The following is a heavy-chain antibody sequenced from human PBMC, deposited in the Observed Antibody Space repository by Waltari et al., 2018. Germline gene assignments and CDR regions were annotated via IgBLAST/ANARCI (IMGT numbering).Heavy chain of an antibody. D-gene: IGHD6-19*01. V-gene: IGHV1-46*01. CDR1: GYTFTSYY. J-gene: IGHJ4*02. CDR3: ARDAFLAVAGKYYFDY. Sequence: QVQLVQSGAEVKKPGASVKVSCKASGYTFTSYYMHWVRQAPGQGLEWMGIINPSGGSTSYAQKFQGRVTMTRDTSTSTAYMELRSLRSDDTAVYYCARDAFLAVAGKYYFDYWGQGTLVTVSS. CDR2: INPSGGST.